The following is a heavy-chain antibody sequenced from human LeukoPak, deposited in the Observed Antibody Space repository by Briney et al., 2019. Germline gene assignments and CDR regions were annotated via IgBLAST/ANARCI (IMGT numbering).Heavy chain of an antibody. V-gene: IGHV3-30*02. Sequence: GGSLRLSCAASGFTFSSYGMHWVRQAPGKGLEWVAFIRYDGSNKYYADSVKGRFTISRDNSKNTLYLQMNSLRAEDTAVYYCAKDLGRVQPNIVVVPAGSFDIWGQGTMVTVSS. CDR1: GFTFSSYG. CDR3: AKDLGRVQPNIVVVPAGSFDI. D-gene: IGHD2-2*01. CDR2: IRYDGSNK. J-gene: IGHJ3*02.